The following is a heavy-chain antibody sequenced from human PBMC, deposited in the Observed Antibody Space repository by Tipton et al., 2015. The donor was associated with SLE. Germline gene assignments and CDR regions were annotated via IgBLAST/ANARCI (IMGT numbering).Heavy chain of an antibody. Sequence: TLSLTCAVSGGSISSSSYYWGWIRQPPGKGLEWIGSIYYSGSTYYNPSLKSRVTISVDTSKNQFSLKLSSVTAADTAVYYCARVGYSYGSDYWGQGTLVTVSS. CDR2: IYYSGST. CDR3: ARVGYSYGSDY. J-gene: IGHJ4*02. D-gene: IGHD5-18*01. V-gene: IGHV4-39*01. CDR1: GGSISSSSYY.